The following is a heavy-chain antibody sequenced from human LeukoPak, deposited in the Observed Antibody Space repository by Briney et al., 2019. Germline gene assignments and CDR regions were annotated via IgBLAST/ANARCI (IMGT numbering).Heavy chain of an antibody. CDR1: GGSISSGGYY. J-gene: IGHJ6*02. D-gene: IGHD3-3*01. CDR3: ARDRQSGYSISYYYYGMDV. Sequence: SQTLSLTCTVSGGSISSGGYYWSWIRQHPGKGLEWIGYIYYSGSTYYNPSLKSRVTISVDTSKNQFSLKLSSVTAADTAVCYCARDRQSGYSISYYYYGMDVWGQGTTVTVSS. CDR2: IYYSGST. V-gene: IGHV4-31*03.